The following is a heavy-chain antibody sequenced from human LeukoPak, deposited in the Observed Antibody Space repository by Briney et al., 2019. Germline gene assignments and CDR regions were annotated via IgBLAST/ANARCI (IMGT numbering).Heavy chain of an antibody. CDR1: GYTFTSYG. CDR3: ARDRYCSGGSCQTDYYYYGMDV. V-gene: IGHV1-18*01. Sequence: GASVKVSCKASGYTFTSYGISWVRQAPGQGLEWMGWISAYNGNTNYAQKLQGRVTMTTDTSTSTAYMELRSLRSDDTAVYYCARDRYCSGGSCQTDYYYYGMDVWGQGTTVTVSS. D-gene: IGHD2-15*01. CDR2: ISAYNGNT. J-gene: IGHJ6*02.